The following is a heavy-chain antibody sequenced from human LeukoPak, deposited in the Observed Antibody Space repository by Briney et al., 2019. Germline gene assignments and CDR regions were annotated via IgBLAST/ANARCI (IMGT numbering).Heavy chain of an antibody. CDR1: GFTFSSYG. Sequence: PGGSLRLSCAASGFTFSSYGMHWVRQAPGKGLEWVAFIRYDGSNKYYADSVKGRFTISRDNSKNTLYLQMNSLRAGDTAVYYCAKDGPYYYGSVNNWFDPWGQGTLVTVSS. D-gene: IGHD3-10*01. CDR3: AKDGPYYYGSVNNWFDP. CDR2: IRYDGSNK. J-gene: IGHJ5*02. V-gene: IGHV3-30*02.